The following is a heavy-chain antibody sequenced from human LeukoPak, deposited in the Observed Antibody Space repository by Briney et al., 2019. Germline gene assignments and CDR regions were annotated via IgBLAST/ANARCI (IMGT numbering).Heavy chain of an antibody. CDR1: GYSISSGYY. V-gene: IGHV4-38-2*02. CDR3: ARGRAIAVAGTRYYYYYMDV. D-gene: IGHD6-19*01. Sequence: SETLSLTFTVSGYSISSGYYWGWIRQPPGKGLEWIGSIYHSGSTYYNPSLKSRVTISVDTSKNQFSLKLSSVTAADTAVYYCARGRAIAVAGTRYYYYYMDVWGKGTTVTISS. J-gene: IGHJ6*03. CDR2: IYHSGST.